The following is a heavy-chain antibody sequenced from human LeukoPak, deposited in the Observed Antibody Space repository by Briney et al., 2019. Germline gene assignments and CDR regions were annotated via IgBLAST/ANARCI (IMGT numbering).Heavy chain of an antibody. Sequence: PGGSLRLSCAASGFTFSSYGMHWVHQAPGKGLGWVAVISYDGSNKYYADSVKGRFTISRDNSKNTLYLQMNSLRAEDTAVYYCAKEGDSYYDFWSGYYVLYYFDYWGQGTLVTVSS. CDR3: AKEGDSYYDFWSGYYVLYYFDY. D-gene: IGHD3-3*01. CDR2: ISYDGSNK. V-gene: IGHV3-30*18. CDR1: GFTFSSYG. J-gene: IGHJ4*02.